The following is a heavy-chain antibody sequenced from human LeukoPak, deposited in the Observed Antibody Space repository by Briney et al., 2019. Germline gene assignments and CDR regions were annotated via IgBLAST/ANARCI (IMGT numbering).Heavy chain of an antibody. D-gene: IGHD2-2*01. CDR2: INHSGST. CDR1: GGSFSGYY. Sequence: SETLSLTCAVYGGSFSGYYWSWIRQPPGKGLEWIGGINHSGSTNYNPSLKSRVTISVDTSKNQFSLKLSSVAAADTAVYYCARGGDQLLPYYYYGMDVWGKGTTVTVSS. CDR3: ARGGDQLLPYYYYGMDV. V-gene: IGHV4-34*01. J-gene: IGHJ6*04.